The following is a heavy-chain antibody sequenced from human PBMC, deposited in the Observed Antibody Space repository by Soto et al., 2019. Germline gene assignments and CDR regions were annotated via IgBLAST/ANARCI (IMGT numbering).Heavy chain of an antibody. Sequence: GGSLRLSCAASGFTFSTYAMAWVRQAPGKGLDWVSIIILYGGTTTYAESVKCRFTIFRDNAKNTVYLQMTSLRVEDTAVYYCARDLRGSPDYWGQGTLVTVSS. CDR2: IILYGGTT. D-gene: IGHD1-26*01. V-gene: IGHV3-23*01. J-gene: IGHJ4*02. CDR1: GFTFSTYA. CDR3: ARDLRGSPDY.